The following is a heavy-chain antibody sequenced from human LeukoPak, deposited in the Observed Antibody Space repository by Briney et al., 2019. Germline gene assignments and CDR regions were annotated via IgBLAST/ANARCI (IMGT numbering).Heavy chain of an antibody. J-gene: IGHJ4*02. CDR2: INPNSGGT. Sequence: ASVKVSCKASGYTFTGYYMHWVRQAPGQGLEWMGWINPNSGGTNYARKFQGRVTMTRDTSISTAYMELSRLRSDDTAVYYCAAYYDILTGYKGGYYFDYWGQGTLVTVSS. V-gene: IGHV1-2*02. D-gene: IGHD3-9*01. CDR1: GYTFTGYY. CDR3: AAYYDILTGYKGGYYFDY.